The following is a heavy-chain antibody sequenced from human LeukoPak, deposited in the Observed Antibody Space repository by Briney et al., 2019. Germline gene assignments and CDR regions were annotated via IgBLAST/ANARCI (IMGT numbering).Heavy chain of an antibody. CDR2: IYYSGST. CDR3: ARVRPKDPGYYTPPIFDY. CDR1: GGSISSHY. D-gene: IGHD3-3*01. Sequence: PSETLSLTCTVSGGSISSHYWSWIRQPPGEGLEWIGYIYYSGSTNYNPSLKSRVTISVDTSMNQFSLKLSSVTAADTAVYYCARVRPKDPGYYTPPIFDYWGQGTLVTVSS. V-gene: IGHV4-59*11. J-gene: IGHJ4*02.